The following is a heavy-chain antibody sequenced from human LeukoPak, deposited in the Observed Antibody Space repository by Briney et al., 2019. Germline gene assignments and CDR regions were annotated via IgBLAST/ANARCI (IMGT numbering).Heavy chain of an antibody. V-gene: IGHV3-23*01. CDR2: ISGSGGST. CDR1: GFTFSSYA. Sequence: PGGSLRLSCAASGFTFSSYAMNWVRQAPGKGLEWVSTISGSGGSTYYADSVKGRFTISRDNSKNTLYLQMNSLRAEDTAVYYCAKALGGSGSNFVYWGQGTLVTVSS. J-gene: IGHJ4*02. CDR3: AKALGGSGSNFVY. D-gene: IGHD3-10*01.